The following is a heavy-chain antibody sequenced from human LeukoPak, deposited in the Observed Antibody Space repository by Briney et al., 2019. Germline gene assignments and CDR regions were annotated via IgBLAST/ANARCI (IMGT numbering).Heavy chain of an antibody. D-gene: IGHD4-17*01. J-gene: IGHJ4*02. Sequence: PGGSLRLSCAASGFTFSSYGMHWVRQAPGKGLEWVAFIRYDGSNKYYADSVKGRFTISRDNSKNTLYLQMNSLRAEDTAVYYCAGLTVTYGDGGYWGQGTLVTVSS. CDR3: AGLTVTYGDGGY. CDR1: GFTFSSYG. CDR2: IRYDGSNK. V-gene: IGHV3-30*02.